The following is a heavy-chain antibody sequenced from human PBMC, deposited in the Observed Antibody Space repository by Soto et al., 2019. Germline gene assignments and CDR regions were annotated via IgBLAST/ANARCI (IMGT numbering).Heavy chain of an antibody. Sequence: ASVKVSCKASGYTCTSYGISWVRQAPGQGLEWMGWINPKSGGTNYPQKFQGRVTMTRDTSLSTVYMTLTRLTSDDTAVYYCARAPAKGGGRAGFPYCGQGPLLTVSS. CDR1: GYTCTSYG. CDR3: ARAPAKGGGRAGFPY. J-gene: IGHJ4*02. V-gene: IGHV1-2*02. CDR2: INPKSGGT. D-gene: IGHD1-26*01.